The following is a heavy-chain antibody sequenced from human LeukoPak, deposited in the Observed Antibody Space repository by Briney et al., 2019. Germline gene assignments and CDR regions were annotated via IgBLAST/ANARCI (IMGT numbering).Heavy chain of an antibody. V-gene: IGHV5-51*01. Sequence: KVGESLKISCKASGYSFTNYWIGWVRQMPGKGLEWMGLIYPDDSDTRYSPSFQGQVTVSADKSIITAYLQWGSLKASDTAMYYCARLHPYGRGWYIGADYWGQGTLVTVSS. D-gene: IGHD6-19*01. CDR1: GYSFTNYW. CDR3: ARLHPYGRGWYIGADY. J-gene: IGHJ4*02. CDR2: IYPDDSDT.